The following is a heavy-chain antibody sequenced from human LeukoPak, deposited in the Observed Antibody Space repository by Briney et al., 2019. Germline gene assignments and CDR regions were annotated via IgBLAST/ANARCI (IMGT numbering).Heavy chain of an antibody. CDR3: AKDQGGIVATMEGPAAAPGY. CDR2: ISYDGSNK. J-gene: IGHJ4*02. D-gene: IGHD5-12*01. CDR1: GFTFSSYG. V-gene: IGHV3-30*18. Sequence: GGSLRLSCAASGFTFSSYGMYWVRQAPGKGLEWVAVISYDGSNKYYADSVKGRFTISRDNSKNTLYLQMNSLRAEDTAVYYCAKDQGGIVATMEGPAAAPGYWGQGTLVTVSS.